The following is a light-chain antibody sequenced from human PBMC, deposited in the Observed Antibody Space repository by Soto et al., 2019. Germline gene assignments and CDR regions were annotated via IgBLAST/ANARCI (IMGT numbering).Light chain of an antibody. CDR2: AVR. V-gene: IGLV2-11*01. CDR3: SSYTSSSTYV. CDR1: NSDVGRYNS. J-gene: IGLJ1*01. Sequence: SALTQPHSVSGSPGQSVTISCTGTNSDVGRYNSVSWYQQLPGKAPQLIISAVRQRPSGVPDRFSGSKSGNTASLTISGLQAEDEADYYCSSYTSSSTYVFGTGTKVTVL.